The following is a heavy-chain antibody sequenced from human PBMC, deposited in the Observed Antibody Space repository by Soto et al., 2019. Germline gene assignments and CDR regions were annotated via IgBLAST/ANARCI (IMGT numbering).Heavy chain of an antibody. J-gene: IGHJ6*02. Sequence: PSETLSLTCPVFGGSISSSSYYWGWIRQPPGKGLEWIGSISYSGSTYYNPSLKSRVTISVDTSNNQFSLKLSSVTAADTAVYYCAGSIGYGSSTRCYTSYYYYGMDVWGQGNTVTVSS. CDR3: AGSIGYGSSTRCYTSYYYYGMDV. D-gene: IGHD2-2*02. V-gene: IGHV4-39*01. CDR1: GGSISSSSYY. CDR2: ISYSGST.